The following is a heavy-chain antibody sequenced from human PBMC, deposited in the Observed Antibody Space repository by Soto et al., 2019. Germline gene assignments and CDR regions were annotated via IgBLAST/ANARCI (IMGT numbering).Heavy chain of an antibody. CDR2: IGTAGDT. D-gene: IGHD1-26*01. Sequence: GSLRLSCAASGFTFSSYDMHWVRQATGKGLEWVSAIGTAGDTYYSGSVKGRFTISRENAKNSLYLQMNSLRAGDTAVYYCARGGIVGATTDDAFDIWGHGTMVTVSS. J-gene: IGHJ3*02. V-gene: IGHV3-13*01. CDR3: ARGGIVGATTDDAFDI. CDR1: GFTFSSYD.